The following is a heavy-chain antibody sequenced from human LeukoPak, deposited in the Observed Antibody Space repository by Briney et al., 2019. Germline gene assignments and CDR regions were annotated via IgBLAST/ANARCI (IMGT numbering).Heavy chain of an antibody. CDR3: ARAMTDNYYYGMDV. V-gene: IGHV3-30*03. D-gene: IGHD2-21*02. CDR1: GFTLSYYG. J-gene: IGHJ6*02. CDR2: SSHDGQKT. Sequence: GGSLRLSCAASGFTLSYYGMHWVRQAPGKGLEWVAGSSHDGQKTYYADSVRGRFTISRDNAKNSLYLQMNSLRAEDTALYYCARAMTDNYYYGMDVWGQGTTVTVSS.